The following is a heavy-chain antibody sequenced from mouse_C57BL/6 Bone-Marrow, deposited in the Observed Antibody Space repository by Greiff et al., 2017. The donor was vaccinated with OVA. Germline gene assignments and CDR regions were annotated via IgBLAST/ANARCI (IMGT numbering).Heavy chain of an antibody. V-gene: IGHV1-81*01. CDR1: GYTFTSYG. D-gene: IGHD2-3*01. Sequence: VHLVESGAELARPGASVKLSCKASGYTFTSYGISWVKQRTGQGLEWIGEIYPRSGNTYYNEKFKGKATLTADKSSSTAYMELRSLTSEDSAVYFCARPHGYYKGLFAYWGQWTLVTVSA. CDR3: ARPHGYYKGLFAY. J-gene: IGHJ3*01. CDR2: IYPRSGNT.